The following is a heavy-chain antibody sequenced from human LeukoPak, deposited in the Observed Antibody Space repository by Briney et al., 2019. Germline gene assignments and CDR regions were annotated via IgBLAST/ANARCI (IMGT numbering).Heavy chain of an antibody. CDR2: ISSSGNT. D-gene: IGHD6-13*01. CDR1: GFTFSRSA. J-gene: IGHJ4*02. CDR3: VKGRISEDGLDF. Sequence: GGSLRLSCAASGFTFSRSAMTWVRQTPGKGLDWVSSISSSGNTYYADSVKGRFTISSDNSKNILYLQMNSLRAEDTAVYYCVKGRISEDGLDFWGQGTLVTVSS. V-gene: IGHV3-23*01.